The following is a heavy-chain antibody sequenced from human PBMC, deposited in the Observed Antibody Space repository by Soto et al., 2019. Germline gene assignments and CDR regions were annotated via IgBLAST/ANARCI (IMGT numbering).Heavy chain of an antibody. CDR3: ASLLVLTGAGQNYFDY. CDR2: RYHGGST. V-gene: IGHV4-31*03. CDR1: GASLSSGGYY. D-gene: IGHD6-13*01. J-gene: IGHJ4*02. Sequence: LQLQESGPGLVKPSETLSLTCTVSGASLSSGGYYWSWIRQHPVKGLEWIGYRYHGGSTRYNPFLESRLTITVAKSKNQVSLSLTSVTAADAAVYYCASLLVLTGAGQNYFDYWSQGTRVTVSS.